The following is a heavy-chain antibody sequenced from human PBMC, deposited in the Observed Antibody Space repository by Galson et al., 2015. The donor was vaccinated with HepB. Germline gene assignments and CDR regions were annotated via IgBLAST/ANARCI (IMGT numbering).Heavy chain of an antibody. J-gene: IGHJ4*02. D-gene: IGHD7-27*01. V-gene: IGHV1-18*01. CDR3: ARDGSELGIPNYFDY. CDR1: GYSVTSYG. Sequence: SVKVSCKASGYSVTSYGISWVRQAPGQGLEWMGWISAYNANTNYAQKLQGRVTMTTDTSTGPAYMELRSLRSDDTAVYYCARDGSELGIPNYFDYWGQGTLVTVSS. CDR2: ISAYNANT.